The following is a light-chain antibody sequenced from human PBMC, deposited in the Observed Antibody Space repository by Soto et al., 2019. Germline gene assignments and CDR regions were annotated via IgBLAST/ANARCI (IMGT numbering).Light chain of an antibody. CDR1: SSDIGSYNY. CDR3: SSYTTSSARV. Sequence: QSALTQPASVSGSPGQSITVSCTGPSSDIGSYNYVSWYQQRPGKAPKLMIYEVSNRPSGVSNRFSGSKSGNTASLTISGLQAEDEADYYCSSYTTSSARVFGTGTKLTVL. V-gene: IGLV2-14*01. J-gene: IGLJ1*01. CDR2: EVS.